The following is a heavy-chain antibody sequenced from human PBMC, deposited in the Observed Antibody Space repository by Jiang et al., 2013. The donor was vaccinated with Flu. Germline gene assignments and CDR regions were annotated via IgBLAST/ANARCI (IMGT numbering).Heavy chain of an antibody. V-gene: IGHV1-18*01. CDR1: GYSFTNYG. Sequence: GAEVKKPGSSVKVSCKASGYSFTNYGISWARQAPGQGLEWMGWISAYNGHTNYAQKLQGRVTMTTDTSTNTAYMELRSLRSDDTAVFYCARNPLDYGGDSSPWYFDLWGRGTLVTVSS. J-gene: IGHJ2*01. CDR2: ISAYNGHT. CDR3: ARNPLDYGGDSSPWYFDL. D-gene: IGHD4-23*01.